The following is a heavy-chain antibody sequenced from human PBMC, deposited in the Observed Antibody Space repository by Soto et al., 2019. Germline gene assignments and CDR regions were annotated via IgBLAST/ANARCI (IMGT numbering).Heavy chain of an antibody. Sequence: GGSLRLSCAASGFTFSSYGMHWVRQAPGKGLEWVAVISYDGSNKYYADSVKGRFTISRDNSKNTLYLQMNSLRAEDTAVYYCAKDSVYDSWSGYYTKFDYWGQGTLVTVSS. J-gene: IGHJ4*02. D-gene: IGHD3-3*01. V-gene: IGHV3-30*18. CDR1: GFTFSSYG. CDR3: AKDSVYDSWSGYYTKFDY. CDR2: ISYDGSNK.